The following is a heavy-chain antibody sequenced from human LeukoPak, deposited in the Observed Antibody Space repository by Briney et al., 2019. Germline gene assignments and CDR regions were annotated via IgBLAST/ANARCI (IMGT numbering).Heavy chain of an antibody. V-gene: IGHV3-21*01. D-gene: IGHD6-13*01. Sequence: GGSLGLSCADSGFTFSGYSMNWVRQAPGKGLEWVSSISSSSSYIYYADSVKGRFTISRDNAKNSLYLQMNSLRAEDTAVYYCARTIAARGDYWGQGTLVTVSS. J-gene: IGHJ4*02. CDR1: GFTFSGYS. CDR3: ARTIAARGDY. CDR2: ISSSSSYI.